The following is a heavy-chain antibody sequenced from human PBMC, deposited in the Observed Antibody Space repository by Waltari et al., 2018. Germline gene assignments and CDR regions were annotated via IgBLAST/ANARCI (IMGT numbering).Heavy chain of an antibody. CDR3: VRETGSGRFDFDY. CDR2: ISDGSSCV. J-gene: IGHJ4*02. D-gene: IGHD3-10*01. V-gene: IGHV3-21*02. CDR1: GFTFSSHS. Sequence: EVQLVESGGGLVKPGGSLRLSCAASGFTFSSHSMDWVRQAPGKGLEGVSSISDGSSCVYYADSVRGRFTISRDNTKNSLYLQMSSLRAEDTAVYYCVRETGSGRFDFDYWGRGTLVTVSS.